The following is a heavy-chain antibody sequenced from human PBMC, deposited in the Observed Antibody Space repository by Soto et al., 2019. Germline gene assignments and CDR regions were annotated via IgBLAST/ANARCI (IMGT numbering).Heavy chain of an antibody. J-gene: IGHJ4*02. V-gene: IGHV3-30*03. Sequence: GGSLRLSCAASGFTFSNYGMHWVRQAPGKGLEWVAAISDDGVSKYYADSVQGRFTISRDNSESAVFLQMNSLRPDDTALYFCARAYYFGSGTSYTLYYWGQGTQVTVSS. D-gene: IGHD3-10*01. CDR1: GFTFSNYG. CDR2: ISDDGVSK. CDR3: ARAYYFGSGTSYTLYY.